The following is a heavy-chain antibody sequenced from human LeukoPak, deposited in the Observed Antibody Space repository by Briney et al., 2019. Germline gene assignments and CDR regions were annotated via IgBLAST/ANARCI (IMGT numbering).Heavy chain of an antibody. Sequence: SETLFLTCTVSGGSISSYYWSWIRQPPGKGLEWIGYIYYSGSTNYNPSLKSRVTISVDTSKNQFSLKLSSVTAADTAVYYCARAPLAVPAAILYYYYYMDVWGKGTTVTVSS. D-gene: IGHD2-2*01. CDR2: IYYSGST. V-gene: IGHV4-59*01. CDR3: ARAPLAVPAAILYYYYYMDV. J-gene: IGHJ6*03. CDR1: GGSISSYY.